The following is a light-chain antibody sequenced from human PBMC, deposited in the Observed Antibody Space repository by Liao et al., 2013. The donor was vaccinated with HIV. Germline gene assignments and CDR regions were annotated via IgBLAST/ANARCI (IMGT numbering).Light chain of an antibody. Sequence: SYELTQPPSVSVAPGKTANITCGGNNIGSKSVHWYQQKPGQAPVLVIYYDSDRPSGIPERFSGSNSGNTATLTISRVEAGDEADYYCQAWDSRVYVFGTGTKVTVL. J-gene: IGLJ1*01. CDR2: YDS. CDR1: NIGSKS. CDR3: QAWDSRVYV. V-gene: IGLV3-21*01.